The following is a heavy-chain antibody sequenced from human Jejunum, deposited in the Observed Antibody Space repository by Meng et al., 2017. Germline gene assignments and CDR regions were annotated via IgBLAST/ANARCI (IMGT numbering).Heavy chain of an antibody. CDR1: GDSVSSDNYY. CDR3: ARVILYSGSYYFDF. CDR2: VYYSGHT. Sequence: SETLSLTCTVSGDSVSSDNYYWSWISQPPGQGLEWIGYVYYSGHTDYNPSLKRRVTISIDKSTNQFSLRLSSVTAADTAVYYCARVILYSGSYYFDFWGQGTLVTVSS. V-gene: IGHV4-61*01. J-gene: IGHJ4*02. D-gene: IGHD1-26*01.